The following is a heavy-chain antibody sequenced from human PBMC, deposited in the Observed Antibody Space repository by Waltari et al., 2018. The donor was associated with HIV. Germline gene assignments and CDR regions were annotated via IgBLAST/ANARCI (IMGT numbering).Heavy chain of an antibody. CDR2: INHIGST. D-gene: IGHD5-12*01. V-gene: IGHV4-34*01. Sequence: QVQLQQWGAGLLKPSETLSLTCAVYGGSFSGYYWSWIRQPPGRGLEWMGEINHIGSTYYNTSLKSRVTISVDTAKSQFSLTLSSVTAADTAVYYCARRNSGSGYEWAVSGFDYWGQGTLVTVSS. CDR1: GGSFSGYY. CDR3: ARRNSGSGYEWAVSGFDY. J-gene: IGHJ4*02.